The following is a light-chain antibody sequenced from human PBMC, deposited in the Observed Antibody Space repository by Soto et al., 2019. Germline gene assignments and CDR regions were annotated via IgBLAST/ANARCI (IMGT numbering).Light chain of an antibody. Sequence: EIVLTQSPGTLSLSPGERATLSCRASQSVSSSYLAWYQQKPGQAPRLLIYGASSRATGIPDRFSGSGSGTDFTLTISRLEPEDFAVYYFQQYGSSTPDTFGQGTKLEIK. CDR2: GAS. CDR3: QQYGSSTPDT. CDR1: QSVSSSY. V-gene: IGKV3-20*01. J-gene: IGKJ2*01.